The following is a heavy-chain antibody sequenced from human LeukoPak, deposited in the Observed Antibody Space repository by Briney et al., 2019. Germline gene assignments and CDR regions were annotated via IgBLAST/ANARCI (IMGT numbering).Heavy chain of an antibody. Sequence: AEPRSLPCTAPGGSISSYSWSWIRQPPGKGLEWIGYIYTSWSTNYNPSLKSRVNISVDTSKHQFSLKLSSVTAADTAVYYCARQGGSGYYFDYWGQGTLVTVSS. CDR3: ARQGGSGYYFDY. CDR1: GGSISSYS. V-gene: IGHV4-4*09. J-gene: IGHJ4*02. D-gene: IGHD3-22*01. CDR2: IYTSWST.